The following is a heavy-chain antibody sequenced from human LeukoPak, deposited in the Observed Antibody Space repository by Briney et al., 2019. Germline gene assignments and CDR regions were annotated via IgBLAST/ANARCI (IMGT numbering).Heavy chain of an antibody. V-gene: IGHV4-4*07. D-gene: IGHD2-15*01. J-gene: IGHJ4*02. CDR1: GGPISSYY. CDR2: IYTSGST. CDR3: ASRGGPYTGQIEDY. Sequence: PSETLSLTCTVSGGPISSYYWSWIRQPAGKGLEWIGRIYTSGSTNYNPSLKSRVTMSVDTSKNQFSLKLSSVTAADTAVYYCASRGGPYTGQIEDYWGQGTLVTVSS.